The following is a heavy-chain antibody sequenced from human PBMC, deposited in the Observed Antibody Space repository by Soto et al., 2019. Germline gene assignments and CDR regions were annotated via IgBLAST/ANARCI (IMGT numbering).Heavy chain of an antibody. D-gene: IGHD1-1*01. CDR3: ARWPQLEPRFDD. V-gene: IGHV4-59*12. Sequence: SETLSLTCTVSGGSISSYYWSWIRQPPGKGLEWIGYIYYSGGTYYNPSLKSRVTISVDTSKNQFSLKLSSVTAADTAVYYCARWPQLEPRFDDWGQGTLVTVSS. CDR2: IYYSGGT. CDR1: GGSISSYY. J-gene: IGHJ4*02.